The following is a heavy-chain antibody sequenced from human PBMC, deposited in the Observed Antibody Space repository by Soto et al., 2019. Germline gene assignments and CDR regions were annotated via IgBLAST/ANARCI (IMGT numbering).Heavy chain of an antibody. CDR1: GGSISSYY. CDR3: ARHALGPTGIAAAGTSFPDWFDP. J-gene: IGHJ5*02. CDR2: IYYSGST. Sequence: PSETLSLTCTVSGGSISSYYWSWIRQPPGKGLEWIGYIYYSGSTNYNPSLKSRVTISVDTSKNQFSLELSSVTAADTAVYYCARHALGPTGIAAAGTSFPDWFDPWGQGTLVTVSS. V-gene: IGHV4-59*08. D-gene: IGHD6-13*01.